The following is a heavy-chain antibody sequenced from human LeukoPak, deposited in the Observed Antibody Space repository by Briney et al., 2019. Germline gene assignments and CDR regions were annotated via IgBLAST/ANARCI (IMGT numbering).Heavy chain of an antibody. J-gene: IGHJ4*02. D-gene: IGHD6-6*01. V-gene: IGHV1-69*04. CDR3: ARYVRRSSSGYFDY. CDR2: IIPILGIA. Sequence: ASVKVSCKASGGTFSSYAISWVRQAPGQGLEWMGRIIPILGIANYAQKFQGRVTITADKSTSTAYMELKSLRSDDTAVYYCARYVRRSSSGYFDYWGQGTLVTVSS. CDR1: GGTFSSYA.